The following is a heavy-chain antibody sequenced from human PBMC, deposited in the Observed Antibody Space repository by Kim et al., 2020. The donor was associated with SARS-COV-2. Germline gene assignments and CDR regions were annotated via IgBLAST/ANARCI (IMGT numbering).Heavy chain of an antibody. V-gene: IGHV3-30*02. CDR3: EKDTYGSGSYFDV. Sequence: YAEPVMGRFTISRDNSKNTLYLQMSSRRSDDSAVYYCEKDTYGSGSYFDVWGQGTMVTVSS. D-gene: IGHD3-10*01. J-gene: IGHJ3*01.